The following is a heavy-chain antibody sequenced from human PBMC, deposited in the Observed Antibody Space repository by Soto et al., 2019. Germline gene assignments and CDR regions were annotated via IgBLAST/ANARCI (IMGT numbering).Heavy chain of an antibody. CDR3: TTDSDSSITVVRFDY. D-gene: IGHD2-2*01. J-gene: IGHJ4*01. CDR2: IKSKTDGGTP. CDR1: GFTFSNAW. V-gene: IGHV3-15*07. Sequence: GGSLRLSCAASGFTFSNAWINWVRQAPGKGLEWVGRIKSKTDGGTPDYAAPVKGRFANSRDDSKNMVYLQMNSLKTEDTVIYFCTTDSDSSITVVRFDYWGHGTLVTVSS.